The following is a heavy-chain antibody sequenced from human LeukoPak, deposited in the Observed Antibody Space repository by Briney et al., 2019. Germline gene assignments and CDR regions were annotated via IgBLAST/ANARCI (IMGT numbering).Heavy chain of an antibody. Sequence: GGSLRLSCAASGFTFSSYAMHWVRQAPGKGLEWVAVISYDGSNKYYADSVKGRFTISRDNSKNTQYLQMNSLRAEDTAVYYCARGEFRLTLFDYWGQGTLVTVSS. CDR3: ARGEFRLTLFDY. D-gene: IGHD3-3*01. J-gene: IGHJ4*02. CDR1: GFTFSSYA. CDR2: ISYDGSNK. V-gene: IGHV3-30*04.